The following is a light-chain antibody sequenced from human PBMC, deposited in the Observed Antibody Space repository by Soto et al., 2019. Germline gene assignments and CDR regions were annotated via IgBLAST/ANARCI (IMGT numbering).Light chain of an antibody. V-gene: IGKV1-39*01. Sequence: DIQVTQSPSSLFASVGDRVTITCRTSERVTRYVNWYQQKPGQPPKLLIFAASSLQSGVPSRVSGRESGADFTLTISSLQPEDFATYYCQQTYSHPYTFGQGTILEIK. CDR1: ERVTRY. J-gene: IGKJ2*01. CDR2: AAS. CDR3: QQTYSHPYT.